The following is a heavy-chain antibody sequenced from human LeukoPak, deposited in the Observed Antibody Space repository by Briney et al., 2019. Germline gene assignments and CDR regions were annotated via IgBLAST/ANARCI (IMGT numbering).Heavy chain of an antibody. V-gene: IGHV4-61*01. CDR1: GGSVSSGSYY. D-gene: IGHD3/OR15-3a*01. CDR2: IYYSGST. CDR3: ASGNNPVWTSDY. Sequence: SETLSLTCTVSGGSVSSGSYYWSWIRQPPGKGLEWIGYIYYSGSTNYNPSLKSRVTISVDTSKNQFSLKLSSVTAADTAVYYCASGNNPVWTSDYWGQGTLVTVSS. J-gene: IGHJ4*02.